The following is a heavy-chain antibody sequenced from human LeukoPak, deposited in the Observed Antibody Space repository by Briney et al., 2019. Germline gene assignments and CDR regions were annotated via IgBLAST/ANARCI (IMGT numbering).Heavy chain of an antibody. D-gene: IGHD3-16*01. Sequence: SQTLSLTCAISGDSVSKNSVAWNWIRQSPSRGLEWLGRTYYRSKWYNDYAVSVKSRITINPDTSKNQFSLHLKSMTPEDTAVYYCARDWGDGAGYDYWGQGTLVTVSS. V-gene: IGHV6-1*01. CDR1: GDSVSKNSVA. J-gene: IGHJ4*02. CDR2: TYYRSKWYN. CDR3: ARDWGDGAGYDY.